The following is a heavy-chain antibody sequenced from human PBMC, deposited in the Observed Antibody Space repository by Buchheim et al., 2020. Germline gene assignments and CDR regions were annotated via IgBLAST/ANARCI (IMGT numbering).Heavy chain of an antibody. J-gene: IGHJ4*02. D-gene: IGHD2-15*01. CDR1: GFTFSSYA. CDR2: ISYDGSNK. Sequence: QVQLVESGGGVVQPGRSLRLSCAASGFTFSSYAMHWVRQAPGKGLEWVAVISYDGSNKYYADSVKGRFTISRDNSKNTLYLQMNSRRAEDTAVYYCARDGEDIVVVVAATPQYYFDYWGQGTL. V-gene: IGHV3-30-3*01. CDR3: ARDGEDIVVVVAATPQYYFDY.